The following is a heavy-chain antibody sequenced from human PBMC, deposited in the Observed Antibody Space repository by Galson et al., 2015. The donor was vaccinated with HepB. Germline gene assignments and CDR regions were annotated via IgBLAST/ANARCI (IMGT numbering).Heavy chain of an antibody. D-gene: IGHD2-2*01. Sequence: SLRLSCAASGFTFSPYAMHWVRQAPGKGLGWVAVIAYDGSNKYYADSLKGRFTISRDNSLNTLYLQMNSLRAEDTAVYYCAREYCSSTSCHSFDPWGQGTLVIVSS. CDR1: GFTFSPYA. CDR3: AREYCSSTSCHSFDP. CDR2: IAYDGSNK. J-gene: IGHJ5*02. V-gene: IGHV3-30-3*01.